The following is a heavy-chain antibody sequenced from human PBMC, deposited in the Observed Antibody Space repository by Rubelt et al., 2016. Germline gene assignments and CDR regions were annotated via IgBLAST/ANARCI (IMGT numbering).Heavy chain of an antibody. CDR2: IYYSGST. D-gene: IGHD1-1*01. Sequence: QLQLQESGPGLVKPSETLSLTCTVSGGSISSSSYYWGWIRQPPGKGLEWIGSIYYSGSTYYNPSLKSRVTISVDTAKNQFSLKLSSVTAADTAVYYCARSNWNDRGNWFDPWGQGTLVTVSS. V-gene: IGHV4-39*01. J-gene: IGHJ5*02. CDR1: GGSISSSSYY. CDR3: ARSNWNDRGNWFDP.